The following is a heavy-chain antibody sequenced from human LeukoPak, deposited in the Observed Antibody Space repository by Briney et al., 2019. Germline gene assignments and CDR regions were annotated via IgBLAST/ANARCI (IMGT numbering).Heavy chain of an antibody. Sequence: GGSLRLSCAASRFTFSNSAMSWVRQAPGKGLEWVSVISDSGGFTYYADSVQGRFTISRDNSKNTLSLQMNSLRAEDTAVYYCATRPCTSCHFDYWGQGTLVTVSP. CDR3: ATRPCTSCHFDY. J-gene: IGHJ4*02. CDR2: ISDSGGFT. D-gene: IGHD2-2*01. V-gene: IGHV3-23*01. CDR1: RFTFSNSA.